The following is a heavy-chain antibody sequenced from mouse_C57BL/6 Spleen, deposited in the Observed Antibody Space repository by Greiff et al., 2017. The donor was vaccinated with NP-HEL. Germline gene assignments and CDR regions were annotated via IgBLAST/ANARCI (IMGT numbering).Heavy chain of an antibody. CDR1: GFTFSSYA. CDR2: ISSGGDYI. Sequence: EVKVVESGEGLVKPGGSLKLSCAASGFTFSSYAMSWVRQTPEKRLEWVAYISSGGDYIYYADTVKGRFTISRDNARNTLYLQMSSLKSEDTAMYYCTRAYPTKAMDYWGQGTSVTVSS. CDR3: TRAYPTKAMDY. J-gene: IGHJ4*01. D-gene: IGHD1-1*01. V-gene: IGHV5-9-1*02.